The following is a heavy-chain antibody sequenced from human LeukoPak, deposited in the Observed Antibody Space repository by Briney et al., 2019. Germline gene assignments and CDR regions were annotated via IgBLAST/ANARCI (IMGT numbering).Heavy chain of an antibody. V-gene: IGHV4-34*01. CDR2: INRSGST. CDR3: ARCVWSGDVWARNPKSTRHFDD. J-gene: IGHJ4*02. Sequence: QSSETLSLTCAVYGGSFSAYYWTWIRQPPGKGLEWIGEINRSGSTNYNPSLKSRVSISVDTSKNQVSLRLTSVTAADTAMYYCARCVWSGDVWARNPKSTRHFDDWGQGTLVIISS. D-gene: IGHD3-10*01. CDR1: GGSFSAYY.